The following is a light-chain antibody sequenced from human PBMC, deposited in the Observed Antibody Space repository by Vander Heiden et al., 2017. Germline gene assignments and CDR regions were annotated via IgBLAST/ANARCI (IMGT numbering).Light chain of an antibody. CDR2: DDN. Sequence: SYVLTQPPSASVPPGQTARISCGGNNIATRSLHWYRQKPGQAPVVVYDDNDWPSGIPERSSGSKSGNTATLTISRVEAGDEADDYCQVWGVSSDHPVVFGGGTKLTVL. CDR1: NIATRS. CDR3: QVWGVSSDHPVV. V-gene: IGLV3-21*02. J-gene: IGLJ2*01.